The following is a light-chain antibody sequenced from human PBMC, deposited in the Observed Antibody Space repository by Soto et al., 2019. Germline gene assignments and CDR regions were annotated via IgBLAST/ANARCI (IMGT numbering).Light chain of an antibody. Sequence: DIQMTQSPSTLSASVGDRVPITCRASRTIINWLAWYQQKPGKAPKLLIYKASTLEGEVPSRFSGSGSGTEFSLTISSLQSDDFATYYCQQYSGDRATFGQGTKVDIK. J-gene: IGKJ1*01. CDR3: QQYSGDRAT. V-gene: IGKV1-5*03. CDR2: KAS. CDR1: RTIINW.